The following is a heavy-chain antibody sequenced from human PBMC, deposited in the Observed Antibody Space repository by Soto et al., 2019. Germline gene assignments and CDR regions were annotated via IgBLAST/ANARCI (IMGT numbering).Heavy chain of an antibody. D-gene: IGHD2-15*01. V-gene: IGHV4-31*03. CDR1: GGSISSGGYY. CDR3: ARYCSGGSCYLLGKYYFDY. Sequence: SSETLSLTCTVSGGSISSGGYYWSWIRQHPGKGLEWIGYIYYSGSTYYNPSLKSRVTISVDTSNNQFSLKLSSVAAADTAVYYCARYCSGGSCYLLGKYYFDYWGQGTLVTVSS. CDR2: IYYSGST. J-gene: IGHJ4*02.